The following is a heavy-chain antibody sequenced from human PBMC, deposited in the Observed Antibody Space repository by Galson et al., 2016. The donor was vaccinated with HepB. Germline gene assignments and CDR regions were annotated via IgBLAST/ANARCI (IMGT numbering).Heavy chain of an antibody. V-gene: IGHV1-18*01. CDR2: ISTYSGNT. Sequence: SVKVSCKASGYTFTTSGISWVRQAPGQGLEWMGWISTYSGNTKYAQKFQGGLTLTTDSSTTTAYMELRSLRFYDTALYYCARDVQYRFDSWGQGTLVTVSS. D-gene: IGHD2/OR15-2a*01. J-gene: IGHJ4*02. CDR3: ARDVQYRFDS. CDR1: GYTFTTSG.